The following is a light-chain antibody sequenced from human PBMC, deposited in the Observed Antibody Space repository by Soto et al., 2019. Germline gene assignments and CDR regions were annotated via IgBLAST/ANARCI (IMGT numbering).Light chain of an antibody. J-gene: IGLJ3*02. CDR1: SSDVGGHNY. V-gene: IGLV2-14*01. CDR3: GSYTTSSSWV. Sequence: QSVLTQPASVSGSPGQSITISCTGTSSDVGGHNYVSWYQVHPGKAPKVVIYEVTNRPSGISDRFSGSKSGNTASLTISGLQDEDEGNYYCGSYTTSSSWVFGGGTQLTVL. CDR2: EVT.